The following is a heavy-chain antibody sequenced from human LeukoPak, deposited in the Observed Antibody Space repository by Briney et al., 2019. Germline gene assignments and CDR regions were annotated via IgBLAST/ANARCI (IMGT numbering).Heavy chain of an antibody. Sequence: SETLSLTCTVSGGSISSSSYYWGWIRQPPGKGLEWIGSIYYSGSTYYNPSLKSRVTISVDTSKNQFSLKLSSVTAADTAVYYCARDGGHYYDSSGYYPDAFDIWGQGTMVTVSS. J-gene: IGHJ3*02. CDR2: IYYSGST. D-gene: IGHD3-22*01. CDR1: GGSISSSSYY. CDR3: ARDGGHYYDSSGYYPDAFDI. V-gene: IGHV4-39*07.